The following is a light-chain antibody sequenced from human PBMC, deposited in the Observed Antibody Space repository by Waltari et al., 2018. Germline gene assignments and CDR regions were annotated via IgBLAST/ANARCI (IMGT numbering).Light chain of an antibody. V-gene: IGKV3-20*01. J-gene: IGKJ1*01. Sequence: EFVLTQSPGTLSLSPGVRATLSCRASQSVSSSYLAWYQQKPGQAPRVLIHGASNRATGIPDRFSGSGSGTDFTLTISRLEPEDFAVYYCQQYGSSPWTFGQGTKVEIK. CDR2: GAS. CDR1: QSVSSSY. CDR3: QQYGSSPWT.